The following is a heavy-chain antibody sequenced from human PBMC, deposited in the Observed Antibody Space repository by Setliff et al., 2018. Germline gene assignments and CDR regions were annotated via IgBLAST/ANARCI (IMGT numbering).Heavy chain of an antibody. CDR1: GGTFSSYA. Sequence: ASVKVSCKASGGTFSSYAISWVRQAPGQGLEWMGGIIPIFGTANYAQKLQGRVALTTDTSTTTVYMELRSLTSDDTAVYYCVRDRYPGSASEHNSGGHWGQGTLVTVSS. CDR2: IIPIFGTA. CDR3: VRDRYPGSASEHNSGGH. D-gene: IGHD3-10*01. J-gene: IGHJ4*02. V-gene: IGHV1-69*05.